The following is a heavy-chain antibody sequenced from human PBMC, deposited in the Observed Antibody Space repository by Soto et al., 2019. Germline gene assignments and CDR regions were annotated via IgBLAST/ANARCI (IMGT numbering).Heavy chain of an antibody. Sequence: ASVKVSGKASGYTFTGYYMHWVRQAPGQGLEWMGWINPNSGDTQYAQKFQGRVTMTRDTSISTAYMELSSLRSDDTAVFYCTRTSYTSVSDFDCWGQGTLVTVSS. CDR3: TRTSYTSVSDFDC. D-gene: IGHD3-10*01. J-gene: IGHJ4*02. CDR1: GYTFTGYY. CDR2: INPNSGDT. V-gene: IGHV1-2*02.